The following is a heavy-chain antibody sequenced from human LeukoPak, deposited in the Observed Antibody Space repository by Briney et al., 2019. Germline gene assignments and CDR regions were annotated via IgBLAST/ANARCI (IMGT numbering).Heavy chain of an antibody. D-gene: IGHD6-13*01. CDR1: GGTFSSYA. J-gene: IGHJ6*02. CDR3: ARAAYSSSWYLDFYGMDV. V-gene: IGHV1-69*13. Sequence: SVKVSCKASGGTFSSYAISWVRQAPGQGLEWMGGIIPIFGTANYAQKFQGRVTITADESTSTAYMELSSLRSEDTAVYYCARAAYSSSWYLDFYGMDVWGQGTTVTVSS. CDR2: IIPIFGTA.